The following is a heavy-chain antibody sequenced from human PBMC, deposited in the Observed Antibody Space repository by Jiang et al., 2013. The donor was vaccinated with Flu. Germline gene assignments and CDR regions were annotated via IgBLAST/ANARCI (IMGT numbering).Heavy chain of an antibody. CDR3: ARVGYFDNYYLDY. V-gene: IGHV4-59*01. J-gene: IGHJ4*02. CDR1: ISSYY. D-gene: IGHD3-9*01. Sequence: ISSYYWSWIRQPPGKGLEWIGYIYYMGAPTXTLPSKSRVTISVDTSKNQFSLKLSSVTAADTAVYYCARVGYFDNYYLDYWGQGTLVTVSS. CDR2: IYYMGAP.